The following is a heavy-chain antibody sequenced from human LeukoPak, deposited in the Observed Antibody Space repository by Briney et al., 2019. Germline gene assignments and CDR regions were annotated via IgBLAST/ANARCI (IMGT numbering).Heavy chain of an antibody. Sequence: GGSLRLSCAASGFTFSSYSMNWVRQAPGEGLEWVSYISSSSCTIYYADSVKGRFTISRDNSKNTLYLQMSSLRDDDTAVYYCAKESSWGTVVTPGGPSAWGQGTLVTVSS. V-gene: IGHV3-48*02. CDR1: GFTFSSYS. D-gene: IGHD4-23*01. CDR3: AKESSWGTVVTPGGPSA. CDR2: ISSSSCTI. J-gene: IGHJ5*02.